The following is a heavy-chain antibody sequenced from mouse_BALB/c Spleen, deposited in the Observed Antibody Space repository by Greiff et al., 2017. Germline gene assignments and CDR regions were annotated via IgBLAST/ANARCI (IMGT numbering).Heavy chain of an antibody. CDR1: GFSLTSYG. V-gene: IGHV2-2*02. J-gene: IGHJ4*01. CDR2: IWSGGST. D-gene: IGHD4-1*01. Sequence: QVQLKQSGPGLVQPSQSLSITCTVSGFSLTSYGVHWVRQSPGKGLEWLGVIWSGGSTDYNAAFISRLSISKDNSKSQVFFKMNSLQANDTAIYYCARNWDRRDKNAMDYWGQGTSVTVSS. CDR3: ARNWDRRDKNAMDY.